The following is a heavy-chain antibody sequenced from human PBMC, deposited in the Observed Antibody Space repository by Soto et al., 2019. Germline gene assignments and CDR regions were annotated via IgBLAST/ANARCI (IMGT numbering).Heavy chain of an antibody. J-gene: IGHJ4*02. CDR2: IHHSGGI. D-gene: IGHD6-25*01. CDR3: VCNGYYSLDH. V-gene: IGHV4-4*02. CDR1: GDSMSSADW. Sequence: QVQLQESGPGLVKPSATLSLTCAVSGDSMSSADWWSWVRQPPGKGLEWIGEIHHSGGINYHPSLRSRVTISVDMSKNQFSLNLSSVTAADTAVYFCVCNGYYSLDHWGQGTLVIVSP.